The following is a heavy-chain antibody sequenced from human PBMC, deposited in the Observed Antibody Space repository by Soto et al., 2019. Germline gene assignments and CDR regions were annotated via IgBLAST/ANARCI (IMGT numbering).Heavy chain of an antibody. D-gene: IGHD3-3*01. Sequence: PGGSLRLSCAGSGFTLSDHYIDWVRQAPGKGLEWVGRSRDKAQGYSTAYAASVKGRFTISRDDSKNTLYLQMNSLKTEDTAVYYCTTKMTIGFPFDLWGRGTLVTVSS. V-gene: IGHV3-72*01. CDR1: GFTLSDHY. CDR2: SRDKAQGYST. J-gene: IGHJ2*01. CDR3: TTKMTIGFPFDL.